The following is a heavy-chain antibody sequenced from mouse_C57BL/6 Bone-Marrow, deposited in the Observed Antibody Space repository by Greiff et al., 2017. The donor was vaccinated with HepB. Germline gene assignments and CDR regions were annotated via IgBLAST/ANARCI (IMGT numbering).Heavy chain of an antibody. V-gene: IGHV1-54*01. CDR1: GYAFTNYL. Sequence: QVQLQQSGAELVRPGTSVKVSCKASGYAFTNYLIGWVKQRPGQGLEWIGVINPGSGGTNYNEKFKGKATLTADKSSSTAYMQLSSLTSEDSAVYFCAREPTVVATYCYFDVWGTGTTVTVAS. J-gene: IGHJ1*03. D-gene: IGHD1-1*01. CDR3: AREPTVVATYCYFDV. CDR2: INPGSGGT.